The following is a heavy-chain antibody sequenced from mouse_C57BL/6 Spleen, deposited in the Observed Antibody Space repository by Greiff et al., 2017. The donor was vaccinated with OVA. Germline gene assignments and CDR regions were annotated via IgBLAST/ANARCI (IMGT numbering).Heavy chain of an antibody. CDR2: INPNNGGT. CDR3: AREDYSAMDY. Sequence: VQLQQSGPELVKPGASVKISCKASGYTFTDYYMNWVKQSHGKSLEWIGDINPNNGGTSYNQKFKGKAPLTVDKSSSPAYMELRSLTSEDSAVDYCAREDYSAMDYWGQGTSVTVSS. J-gene: IGHJ4*01. V-gene: IGHV1-26*01. CDR1: GYTFTDYY.